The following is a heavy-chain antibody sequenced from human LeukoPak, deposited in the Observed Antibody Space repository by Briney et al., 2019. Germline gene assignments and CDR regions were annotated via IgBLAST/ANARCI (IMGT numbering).Heavy chain of an antibody. V-gene: IGHV4-34*01. CDR3: ARARWPYYYYYGMDV. CDR2: INHSGST. J-gene: IGHJ6*02. Sequence: SETLSLTCAVYGGSFSGYYWSWIRQPPGKGLEWIGEINHSGSTNYNPSLKSRVTISVDTSKNQFSLKLSSVTAAGTGVYYCARARWPYYYYYGMDVWGQGTTVTVSS. CDR1: GGSFSGYY. D-gene: IGHD4-23*01.